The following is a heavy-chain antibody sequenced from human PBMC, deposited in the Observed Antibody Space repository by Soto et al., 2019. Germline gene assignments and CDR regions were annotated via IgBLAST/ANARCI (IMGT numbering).Heavy chain of an antibody. V-gene: IGHV3-30-3*01. J-gene: IGHJ4*02. CDR1: GFTFSSYA. CDR3: ARDGGAY. Sequence: ESGGGVVQPGRSLRLSCAASGFTFSSYAMQWVRRAPGKGLEWMAVMSYDGSNKYYADSVKGRFTISRDNSKNTLYLQMNSLRPEDTALYYCARDGGAYWGQGTLVIVSS. CDR2: MSYDGSNK. D-gene: IGHD3-16*01.